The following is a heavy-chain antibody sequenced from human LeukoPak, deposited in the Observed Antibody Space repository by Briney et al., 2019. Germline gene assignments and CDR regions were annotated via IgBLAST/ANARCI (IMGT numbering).Heavy chain of an antibody. CDR3: ATGGAVAGTEFDY. Sequence: ASVKVSCKVSGYTLTELSMHWVRQAPGKGLEWMGGFDPEYGETIYAQKFQGRVTMTEDTSTDTAYMELSSLRSEDTAVYYCATGGAVAGTEFDYWGQGTLVTVSS. D-gene: IGHD6-19*01. CDR2: FDPEYGET. V-gene: IGHV1-24*01. CDR1: GYTLTELS. J-gene: IGHJ4*02.